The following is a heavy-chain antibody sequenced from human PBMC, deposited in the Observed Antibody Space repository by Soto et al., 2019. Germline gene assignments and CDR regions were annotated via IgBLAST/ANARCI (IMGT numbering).Heavy chain of an antibody. Sequence: GGSLRLSCAASGFTFSNAWMSWVRQAPGKGLEWVGRIKSKTDGGTTDYAAPVKGRFTISRDDSKNTLYLQMNSPKTEDTAVYYCTTAARRIAARPGYWGQGTLVTVSS. CDR1: GFTFSNAW. CDR3: TTAARRIAARPGY. CDR2: IKSKTDGGTT. D-gene: IGHD6-6*01. J-gene: IGHJ4*02. V-gene: IGHV3-15*01.